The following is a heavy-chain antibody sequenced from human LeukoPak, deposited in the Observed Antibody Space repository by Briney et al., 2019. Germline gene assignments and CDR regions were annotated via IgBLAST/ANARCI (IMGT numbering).Heavy chain of an antibody. J-gene: IGHJ5*02. V-gene: IGHV3-30*04. CDR1: GFTFSSYA. Sequence: GGSLRLSCAASGFTFSSYAMPWVRQVPGKGLEWVAVISYDGSNKYYADSVKGRFTISRDNSKNTVYLQMNSLRAEDTAVYYCMVRGVIINWFDPWGQGTLVTVSS. CDR3: MVRGVIINWFDP. D-gene: IGHD3-10*01. CDR2: ISYDGSNK.